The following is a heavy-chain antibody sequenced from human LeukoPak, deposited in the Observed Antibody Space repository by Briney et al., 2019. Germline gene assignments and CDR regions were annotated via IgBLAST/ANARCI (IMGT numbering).Heavy chain of an antibody. CDR1: GFTFSSYA. CDR3: AKDATYYYDSSGYYPGRYYYYGMDV. Sequence: GGSLRLSCAASGFTFSSYAMSWVRQAPGKGLEWVPAISGSGGSTYYADSVKGRFTISRDNSKNTLYLQMNSLRAEDTAVYYCAKDATYYYDSSGYYPGRYYYYGMDVWGQGTTVTVSS. CDR2: ISGSGGST. V-gene: IGHV3-23*01. J-gene: IGHJ6*02. D-gene: IGHD3-22*01.